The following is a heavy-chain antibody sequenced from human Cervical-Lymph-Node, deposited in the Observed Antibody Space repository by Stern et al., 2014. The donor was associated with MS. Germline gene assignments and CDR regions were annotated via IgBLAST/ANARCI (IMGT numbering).Heavy chain of an antibody. D-gene: IGHD1-26*01. CDR3: AAGPPGWEPHFY. Sequence: QLVQSGPEVKKPGTSVMVSCAASGFTFSSSAVQWVRQARGQRLEWIGWIVVDSGNTNYAQKFQESVIFTRDVSTNKAYRELSSLRSEDTAVYYCAAGPPGWEPHFYWGQGALVTVSS. CDR1: GFTFSSSA. J-gene: IGHJ4*02. V-gene: IGHV1-58*01. CDR2: IVVDSGNT.